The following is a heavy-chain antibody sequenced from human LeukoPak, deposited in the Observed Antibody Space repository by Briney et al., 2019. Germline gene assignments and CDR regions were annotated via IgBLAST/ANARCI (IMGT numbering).Heavy chain of an antibody. Sequence: SETLSLTCAVYGGSFSGYYWSWIRQPPGKGLEWIGEINHSGSTNYNPSLKSRVTISVDTSKNQFSLKLSSVTAAATAVYYCARANRIIRTFDYWGQGTLVTVSS. J-gene: IGHJ4*02. D-gene: IGHD1-14*01. CDR3: ARANRIIRTFDY. V-gene: IGHV4-34*01. CDR1: GGSFSGYY. CDR2: INHSGST.